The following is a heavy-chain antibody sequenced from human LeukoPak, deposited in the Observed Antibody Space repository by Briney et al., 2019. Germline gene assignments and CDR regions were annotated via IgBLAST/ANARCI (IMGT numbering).Heavy chain of an antibody. CDR1: GFSFSSYS. J-gene: IGHJ4*02. V-gene: IGHV3-23*01. CDR3: ARNTATSY. D-gene: IGHD5-18*01. CDR2: IGTSGGGT. Sequence: PWGSLRLSCAAPGFSFSSYSMSWVRQAPGKGLEWVSSIGTSGGGTYYADSVKGRFTISRDNSKNTLYLQLNSLRGEDTAIYFCARNTATSYWGQGTLVTVSS.